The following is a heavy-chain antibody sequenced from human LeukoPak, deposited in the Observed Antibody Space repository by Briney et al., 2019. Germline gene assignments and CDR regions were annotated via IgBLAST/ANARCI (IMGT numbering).Heavy chain of an antibody. CDR1: GGSFSGYY. J-gene: IGHJ5*02. CDR3: ARNVATGVGRRSYYDSSGYYRRFDP. CDR2: INHSGST. D-gene: IGHD3-22*01. Sequence: SETLSLTCAVYGGSFSGYYWSWIRQPSGKGLEWIGEINHSGSTNYNPSLKSRVTISVDTSKNQFSLKLSSVTAADTAVYYCARNVATGVGRRSYYDSSGYYRRFDPWGQGTLVTVSS. V-gene: IGHV4-34*01.